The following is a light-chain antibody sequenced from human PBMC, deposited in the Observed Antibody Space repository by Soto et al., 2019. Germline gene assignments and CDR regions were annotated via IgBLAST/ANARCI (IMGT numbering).Light chain of an antibody. J-gene: IGKJ1*01. Sequence: EIALSQYPGTLSLSPGERATLFCRASESLSMSYLDWYQQKPGQAPRLLIYGASSRATGIPDRFSGSGSGTDFNLTISRLEHEDFAVYYCQQYGSSRTFGQGTKVDIK. CDR3: QQYGSSRT. CDR2: GAS. CDR1: ESLSMSY. V-gene: IGKV3-20*01.